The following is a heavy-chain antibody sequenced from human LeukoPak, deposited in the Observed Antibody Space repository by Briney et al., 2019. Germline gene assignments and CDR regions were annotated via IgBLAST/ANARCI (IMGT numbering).Heavy chain of an antibody. D-gene: IGHD1-26*01. V-gene: IGHV4-34*01. J-gene: IGHJ4*02. CDR3: ASSGSSPLDY. Sequence: PSETLSLTCTVSGGSISSYYWSWIRQPPGKGLEWIGEINHSGSTNYNPSLKSRVTISVDTSKNQFSLKLSSVTAADTAVYYCASSGSSPLDYWGQGTLVTVSS. CDR1: GGSISSYY. CDR2: INHSGST.